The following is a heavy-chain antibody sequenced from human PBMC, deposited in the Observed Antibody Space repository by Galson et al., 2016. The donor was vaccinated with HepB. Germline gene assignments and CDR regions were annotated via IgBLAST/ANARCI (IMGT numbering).Heavy chain of an antibody. CDR3: TRDGTLRPLGY. D-gene: IGHD3-22*01. J-gene: IGHJ4*02. CDR1: GFSFGSYC. V-gene: IGHV3-7*03. Sequence: SLRLSCAGSGFSFGSYCMSWVRQSPGKGLEWVSYIKPDGSDKYYVDSVEGRFTISRDNAKNSLYLQMHSRRAEDTALYYCTRDGTLRPLGYWGQGTLVTVSS. CDR2: IKPDGSDK.